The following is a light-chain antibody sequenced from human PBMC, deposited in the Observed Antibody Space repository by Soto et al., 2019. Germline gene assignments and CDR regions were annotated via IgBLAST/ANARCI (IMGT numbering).Light chain of an antibody. Sequence: EVLMTQSPATLSVSPGERATLSCWASQSISSNLAWYQQKVGQAPRLLIYGASIRATGIPARFSGSGSGTEFTLTISSLQSEDFAVYFCQQYNNWPPLTFGGGTKVEI. J-gene: IGKJ4*01. CDR2: GAS. V-gene: IGKV3D-15*01. CDR1: QSISSN. CDR3: QQYNNWPPLT.